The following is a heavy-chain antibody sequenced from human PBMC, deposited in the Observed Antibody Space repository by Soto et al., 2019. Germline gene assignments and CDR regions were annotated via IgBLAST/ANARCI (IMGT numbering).Heavy chain of an antibody. CDR2: VSAYNGNT. CDR3: ARGWETYYYDSSGYPDAFDI. CDR1: GYTFTSYG. D-gene: IGHD3-22*01. V-gene: IGHV1-18*01. Sequence: GASVKVSCKASGYTFTSYGISWVRQAPGQGLEWMGWVSAYNGNTNYAQKLQGRVTMTTDTSTSTAYMELRGLRSDDTAVYYCARGWETYYYDSSGYPDAFDIWG. J-gene: IGHJ3*02.